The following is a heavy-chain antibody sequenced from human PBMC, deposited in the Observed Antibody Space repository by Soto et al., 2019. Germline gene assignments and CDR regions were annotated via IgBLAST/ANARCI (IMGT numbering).Heavy chain of an antibody. V-gene: IGHV3-23*01. CDR1: GFTFNDFG. Sequence: EVHLLESGGDLVQSGGSLRLSCEASGFTFNDFGMSWVRQTPGKGLEWVSTLNHDGGNTHYAASVEGRFTISRDNSKNTLYLQMGSLRAEDTAIYYCAKDAGNEESLFDYWGRGTLVTVSS. CDR2: LNHDGGNT. J-gene: IGHJ4*02. CDR3: AKDAGNEESLFDY.